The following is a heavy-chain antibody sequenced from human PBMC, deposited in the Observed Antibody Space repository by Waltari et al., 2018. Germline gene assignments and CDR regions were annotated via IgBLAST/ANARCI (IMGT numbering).Heavy chain of an antibody. D-gene: IGHD3-3*01. Sequence: QVQLVESGGGVVQPGRSLRLSCAASGFRFNSYTMHWVRQAPGKGLEWVAVIWEDGSNKNYADSVEGRFTISRDNSKNTLYLHMNSLRAEDTAVYYCARVMYYDAWSGFPDYWGQGTLVTVSS. CDR2: IWEDGSNK. J-gene: IGHJ4*02. CDR3: ARVMYYDAWSGFPDY. V-gene: IGHV3-33*01. CDR1: GFRFNSYT.